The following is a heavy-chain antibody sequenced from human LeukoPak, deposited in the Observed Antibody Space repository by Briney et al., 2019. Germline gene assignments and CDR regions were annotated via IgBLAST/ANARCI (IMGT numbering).Heavy chain of an antibody. CDR2: IYHSGST. D-gene: IGHD2-15*01. Sequence: KPSQTLSLTCAVSGGPICSGGYSWSWVRQPPGKGLEWIGYIYHSGSTYYNPSLTSRVTISVDRSKNQFSLKLSSVTAADTAVYYCARRGSYCSGGSCYHFDPWGQGTLVTVSS. V-gene: IGHV4-30-2*01. CDR3: ARRGSYCSGGSCYHFDP. J-gene: IGHJ5*02. CDR1: GGPICSGGYS.